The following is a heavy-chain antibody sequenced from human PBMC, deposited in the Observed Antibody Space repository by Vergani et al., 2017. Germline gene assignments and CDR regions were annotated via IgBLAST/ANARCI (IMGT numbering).Heavy chain of an antibody. CDR2: IMPILGIA. D-gene: IGHD3-9*01. CDR1: GGTFSSYA. J-gene: IGHJ4*02. Sequence: QVQLVQSGAEVKKPGSSVKVSCKASGGTFSSYAISWVRKAPGQGLEWMGRIMPILGIANYAQTFQGRVPMTENKSTSRAYMELSSLRSENTAVHYCTTTAQQRYLDRSGSNYWGQGTLVTVSS. V-gene: IGHV1-69*04. CDR3: TTTAQQRYLDRSGSNY.